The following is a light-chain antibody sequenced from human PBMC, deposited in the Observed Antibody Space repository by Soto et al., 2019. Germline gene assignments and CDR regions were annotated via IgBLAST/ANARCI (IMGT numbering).Light chain of an antibody. J-gene: IGKJ2*01. Sequence: DIQLTQSPPSLSASEGDRVTITYQASHDIKNYLNWYQQKPGKAPKLLIYDADNLQTGVPSRFSGSGAGTEFTFTIGSLQPEDVATYFCQQFDVLPPYTFGQGTKVEIK. CDR1: HDIKNY. V-gene: IGKV1-33*01. CDR3: QQFDVLPPYT. CDR2: DAD.